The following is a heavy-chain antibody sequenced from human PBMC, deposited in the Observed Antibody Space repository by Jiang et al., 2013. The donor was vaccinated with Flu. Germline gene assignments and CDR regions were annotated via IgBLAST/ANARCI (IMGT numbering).Heavy chain of an antibody. J-gene: IGHJ4*02. CDR3: ARRRDGYNPFYDY. CDR2: ISQDGSII. Sequence: VQLLESGGDLVKPGGSLRLSCAASGFSFSDYYMSWIRQAPGKGLEWVSYISQDGSIIYYPDSMKGRFTISRDNSKKSLYLQMNSLRAEDTAVYYCARRRDGYNPFYDYWGQGTLVTISS. V-gene: IGHV3-11*04. D-gene: IGHD5-24*01. CDR1: GFSFSDYY.